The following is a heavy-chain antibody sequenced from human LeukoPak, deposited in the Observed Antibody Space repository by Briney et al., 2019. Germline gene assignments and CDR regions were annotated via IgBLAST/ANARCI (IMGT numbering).Heavy chain of an antibody. D-gene: IGHD3-10*01. CDR3: AKDVGTSGNYSPSDY. J-gene: IGHJ4*02. V-gene: IGHV3-23*01. CDR1: GFTFGRHA. Sequence: PGGSLGLSCAASGFTFGRHAMNWVRQAPGKGLEWVSAIRFSGESTYYADSVKGRFTISRDNSRNTLYLQMDSLRAEDTAVYYCAKDVGTSGNYSPSDYWGQGTLVTVS. CDR2: IRFSGEST.